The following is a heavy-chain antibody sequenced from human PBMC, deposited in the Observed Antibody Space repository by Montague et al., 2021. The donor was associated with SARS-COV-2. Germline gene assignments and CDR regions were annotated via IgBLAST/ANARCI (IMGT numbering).Heavy chain of an antibody. Sequence: SETLSLTCTVSGGSISSSDHNWGRMRQRQGKGLEWIGNMYYSGSTYYNPSLKSRVTISIDTSKNQFSLKLSSVTAADTARYYCARDDIVLQGVTEGMDVWGQGTTVTVSS. J-gene: IGHJ6*02. V-gene: IGHV4-39*07. CDR3: ARDDIVLQGVTEGMDV. CDR2: MYYSGST. D-gene: IGHD3-10*01. CDR1: GGSISSSDHN.